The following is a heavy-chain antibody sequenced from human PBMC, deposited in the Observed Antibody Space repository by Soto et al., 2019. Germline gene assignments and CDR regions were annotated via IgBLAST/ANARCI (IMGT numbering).Heavy chain of an antibody. Sequence: GGSLRLSCAASGFTFSGNPMSWVGQVPGKGLEWVSAISGSGGSTYYADSVKGRFTISRDNSKNTLYLQMNSLRAEDTAVYYCAKGGQQWLGYYYYGMDVWGQGTTVTVSS. V-gene: IGHV3-23*01. J-gene: IGHJ6*02. CDR1: GFTFSGNP. CDR3: AKGGQQWLGYYYYGMDV. D-gene: IGHD6-19*01. CDR2: ISGSGGST.